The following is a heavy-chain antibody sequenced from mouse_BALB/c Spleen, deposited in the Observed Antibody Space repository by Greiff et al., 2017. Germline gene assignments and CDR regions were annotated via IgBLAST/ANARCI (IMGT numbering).Heavy chain of an antibody. CDR1: GFTFNTYA. J-gene: IGHJ4*01. Sequence: DAGGGLVQPKGSLKLSCAASGFTFNTYAMNWVRQAPGKGLEWVARIRSKSNNYATYYADSVKDRFTISRDDSQSMLYLQMNNLKTEDTAMYYCVRHGGSYYAMDYWGQGTSVTVSS. CDR2: IRSKSNNYAT. CDR3: VRHGGSYYAMDY. V-gene: IGHV10-1*02.